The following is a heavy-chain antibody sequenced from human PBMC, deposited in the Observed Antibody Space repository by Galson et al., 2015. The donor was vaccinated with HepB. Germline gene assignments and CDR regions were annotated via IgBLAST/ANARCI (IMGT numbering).Heavy chain of an antibody. CDR3: ARAVVPAAPSDS. J-gene: IGHJ5*01. CDR1: PYTFTKYY. D-gene: IGHD2-2*01. CDR2: INPNSGRT. V-gene: IGHV1-2*02. Sequence: SVKVSCKASPYTFTKYYIHWVRQAPGQGLQWVGWINPNSGRTNYAPNLQDRVTMSRDMSINTVYMDLSSLRSDDSAIYFCARAVVPAAPSDSWGQGTLVTVSS.